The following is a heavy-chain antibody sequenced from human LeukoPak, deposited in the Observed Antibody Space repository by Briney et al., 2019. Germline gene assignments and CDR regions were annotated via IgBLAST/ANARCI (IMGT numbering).Heavy chain of an antibody. J-gene: IGHJ5*01. CDR1: GASISSSSYY. CDR3: ARDRLLWFGELDS. CDR2: IYYSGST. V-gene: IGHV4-39*07. Sequence: SETLSLTCTVSGASISSSSYYWGWIRQPPGKGLEWIGSIYYSGSTYYNPSLKSRVTISVDTSKNQISLKLNSVTAADTAVYYCARDRLLWFGELDSWGQGTLVIVSS. D-gene: IGHD3-10*01.